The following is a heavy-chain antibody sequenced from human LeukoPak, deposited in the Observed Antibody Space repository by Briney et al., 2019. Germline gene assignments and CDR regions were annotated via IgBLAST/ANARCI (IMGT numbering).Heavy chain of an antibody. CDR3: AREEWYYFDY. V-gene: IGHV3-30*03. D-gene: IGHD3-3*01. CDR1: GFSFSSYG. CDR2: ISYDGSNT. Sequence: GRSLRLSCAASGFSFSSYGMHWVRQAPGKGLEWVAVISYDGSNTYYEDSVKGRFTISRDNSKNTLYLQMNSLRAEDMAAYYCAREEWYYFDYWGQGTLVTVSS. J-gene: IGHJ4*02.